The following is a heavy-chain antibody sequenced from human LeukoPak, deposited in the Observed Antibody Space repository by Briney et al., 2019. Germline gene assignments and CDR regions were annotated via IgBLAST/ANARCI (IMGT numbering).Heavy chain of an antibody. CDR3: ARSEYVWGGYRLDF. Sequence: PSETLSLTCFVSGASISRHYWTWMRHTPGQGLHWIGYIHSTGTTNYNPSLKSRVTMSLDTSKNQFSLRLNSVAAADTAVYYCARSEYVWGGYRLDFWGQGALVAVSS. V-gene: IGHV4-4*08. CDR1: GASISRHY. J-gene: IGHJ4*02. D-gene: IGHD3-16*02. CDR2: IHSTGTT.